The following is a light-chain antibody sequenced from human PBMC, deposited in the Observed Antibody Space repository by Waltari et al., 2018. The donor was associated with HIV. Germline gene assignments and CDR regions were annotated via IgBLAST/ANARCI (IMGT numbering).Light chain of an antibody. Sequence: EIVMTQSPATLSLSPGERATISCRASQSVSSSYLSWYQQRSGQTPRLLIYGASTRATGIPARFSGRVSGTDFTLTISILQPEDFAGYYCQQDDNLPWTFGQGTKVEIK. CDR2: GAS. CDR1: QSVSSSY. J-gene: IGKJ1*01. V-gene: IGKV3D-7*01. CDR3: QQDDNLPWT.